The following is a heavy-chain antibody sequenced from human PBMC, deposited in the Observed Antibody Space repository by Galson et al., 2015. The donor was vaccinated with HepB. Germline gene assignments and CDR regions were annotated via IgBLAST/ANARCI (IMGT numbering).Heavy chain of an antibody. CDR1: GFTFSSYA. V-gene: IGHV3-30-3*01. CDR3: AKTQLQMTTVAELYY. Sequence: SLRLSCAASGFTFSSYAMHWVRQAPGKGLEWVAVISYDGSSKYYADSVKGRFTISRDNSKNTLYLQMNSLRAEDTAVYYCAKTQLQMTTVAELYYWGQGTLVTVSS. D-gene: IGHD5-24*01. CDR2: ISYDGSSK. J-gene: IGHJ4*02.